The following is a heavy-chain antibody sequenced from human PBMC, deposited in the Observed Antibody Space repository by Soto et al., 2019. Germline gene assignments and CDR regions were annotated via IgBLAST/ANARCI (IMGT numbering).Heavy chain of an antibody. CDR3: AAGWGQLAIHGAFDI. V-gene: IGHV1-58*01. CDR2: IVVGSGNT. CDR1: GFTFTSCA. Sequence: SVEVSCKASGFTFTSCAVQWVRQARGQRLEWIGWIVVGSGNTNYAQKFQERVTITRDMSTSTAYMELSSLRSEDTAVYYCAAGWGQLAIHGAFDIWGQGTMVTVSS. J-gene: IGHJ3*02. D-gene: IGHD6-6*01.